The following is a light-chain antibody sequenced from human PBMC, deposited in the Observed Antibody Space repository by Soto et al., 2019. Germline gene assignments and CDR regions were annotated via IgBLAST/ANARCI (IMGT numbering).Light chain of an antibody. CDR2: DVS. CDR1: GSDVGGYNS. J-gene: IGLJ2*01. CDR3: TSYASSNTLVI. Sequence: QSVLTQPASVSESPGQSITISCTGTGSDVGGYNSVSWYQHHPGQAPKLIIYDVSHRPSGVSNRFSGSKSGNTASLTISGLQAEDEAYYSCTSYASSNTLVIFGGGTKLTVL. V-gene: IGLV2-14*01.